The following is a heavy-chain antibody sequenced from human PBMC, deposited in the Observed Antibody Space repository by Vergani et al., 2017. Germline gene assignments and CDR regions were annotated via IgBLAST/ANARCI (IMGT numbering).Heavy chain of an antibody. V-gene: IGHV4-34*01. D-gene: IGHD3-9*01. CDR3: ARLRYFAKQGYDY. J-gene: IGHJ4*02. CDR1: GGSFSGYY. CDR2: INHSGST. Sequence: QVQLQQWGAGLLKPSETLSLTCAVYGGSFSGYYWSWIRQPPGKGLEWIGEINHSGSTNYNPSLKSRVTISVDTSKNQFSLNLSSVTAADTAVYYCARLRYFAKQGYDYWGQGTLVTVS.